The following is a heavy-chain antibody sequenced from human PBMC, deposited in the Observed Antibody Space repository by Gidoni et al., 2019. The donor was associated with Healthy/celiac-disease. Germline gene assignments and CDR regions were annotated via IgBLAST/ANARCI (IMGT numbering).Heavy chain of an antibody. D-gene: IGHD3-9*01. J-gene: IGHJ4*02. Sequence: EVQLLESGGGLVQPGGSLRLSCAAPGFPFSSYAMSWVRQAPGKGLEWVSAISGSGGSTYYADSVKGRFTISRDNSKNTLYLQMNSLRAEDTAVYYCAKGNKPTGYYYFDYWGQGTLVTVSS. CDR3: AKGNKPTGYYYFDY. CDR1: GFPFSSYA. V-gene: IGHV3-23*01. CDR2: ISGSGGST.